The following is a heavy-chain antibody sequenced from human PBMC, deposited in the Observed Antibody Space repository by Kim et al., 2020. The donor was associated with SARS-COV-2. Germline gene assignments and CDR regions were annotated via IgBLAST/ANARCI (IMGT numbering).Heavy chain of an antibody. Sequence: SETLSLTCTVSGGSISSSSYYWGWIRQPPGKGLEWIGSIYYSGSTYYNPSLKSRVTISVDTSKNQFSLKLSSVTAADTAVYYCARRPGGCSSTSCYSWFDPWGQGTLVTVSS. CDR3: ARRPGGCSSTSCYSWFDP. D-gene: IGHD2-2*01. J-gene: IGHJ5*02. V-gene: IGHV4-39*01. CDR1: GGSISSSSYY. CDR2: IYYSGST.